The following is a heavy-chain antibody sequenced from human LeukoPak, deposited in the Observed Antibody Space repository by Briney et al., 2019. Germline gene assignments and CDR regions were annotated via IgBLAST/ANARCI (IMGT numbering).Heavy chain of an antibody. CDR2: IYYSGST. J-gene: IGHJ4*02. Sequence: PSETLSLTCTVSGGSISSSSYYWGWIRQPPGKGLEWIGSIYYSGSTYYNPSLKSRVTISVDTSKNQFPLKLSSVTAADTAVYYCASRSGGLAAALLDYWGQGTLVTVSS. CDR3: ASRSGGLAAALLDY. CDR1: GGSISSSSYY. D-gene: IGHD6-13*01. V-gene: IGHV4-39*01.